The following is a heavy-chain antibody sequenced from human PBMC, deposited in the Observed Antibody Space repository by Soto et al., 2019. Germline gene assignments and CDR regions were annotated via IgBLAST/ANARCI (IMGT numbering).Heavy chain of an antibody. V-gene: IGHV3-48*02. CDR1: GFNFRSYS. CDR3: ARGGYYYYYGMDV. J-gene: IGHJ6*02. CDR2: ISSSSSTI. Sequence: GGYLRLSFAATGFNFRSYSMNSVRPAPRTGLEWVSYISSSSSTIHYADSVKGRFTISRDNAKNSMYLRMNRMREEDTAVYYCARGGYYYYYGMDVWGQGTTATVSS.